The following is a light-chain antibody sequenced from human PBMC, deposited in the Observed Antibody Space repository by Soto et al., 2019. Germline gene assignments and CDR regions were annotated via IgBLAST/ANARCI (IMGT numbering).Light chain of an antibody. CDR1: QSISSY. Sequence: DSQMTQSPYSLSASVGDRVTITCRASQSISSYLNWYQQKPGKAPKLLIYAASSLQSGVPSRFSGSGSGTDFTLTISSLQPEDFATYYCQQSYSTSSFGGGTKVDIK. CDR3: QQSYSTSS. V-gene: IGKV1-39*01. J-gene: IGKJ4*01. CDR2: AAS.